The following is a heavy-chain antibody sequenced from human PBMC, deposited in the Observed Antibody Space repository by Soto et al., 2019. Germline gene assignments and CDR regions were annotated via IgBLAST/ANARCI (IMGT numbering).Heavy chain of an antibody. CDR1: GFTFSGSA. V-gene: IGHV3-73*02. Sequence: EVQLVESGGGLVQPGGSLKLSCAASGFTFSGSAMHWVRQASGKGLEWVGRIRNKINNYATAYSTSVKGRFTISRDDSKNTTYLQMNSLKTEDTAVYFCSNLAVAETWGQGTLVTVSS. CDR3: SNLAVAET. CDR2: IRNKINNYAT. J-gene: IGHJ4*02. D-gene: IGHD6-19*01.